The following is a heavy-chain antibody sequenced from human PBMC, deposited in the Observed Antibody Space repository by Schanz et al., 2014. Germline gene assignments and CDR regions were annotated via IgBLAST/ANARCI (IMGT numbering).Heavy chain of an antibody. CDR2: ISGSGGST. Sequence: EVQLVESGGGLVKPGGSLRLSCAVSGFTVSSNHMSWVRQAPGKGLEWVSAISGSGGSTYYADSVKGRFTISRDNAKNSMYLHMKSLRGEDTAVYYCARDNYYGSGSCAYWGQGTLVTVSS. V-gene: IGHV3-21*06. D-gene: IGHD3-10*01. CDR3: ARDNYYGSGSCAY. CDR1: GFTVSSNH. J-gene: IGHJ4*02.